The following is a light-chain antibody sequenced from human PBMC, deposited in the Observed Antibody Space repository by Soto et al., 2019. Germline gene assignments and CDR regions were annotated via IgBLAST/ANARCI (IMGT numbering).Light chain of an antibody. CDR1: QSVSSSY. Sequence: EIVLTQSPGTQSLSPGERATLSCRASQSVSSSYLAWYQQKPGQAPRLLIYGASSRATGIPNRFSGGGSGTDFTLTIGRLEPEDFAVYYCQQYGSSPITFGQGTRLEIK. CDR2: GAS. CDR3: QQYGSSPIT. V-gene: IGKV3-20*01. J-gene: IGKJ5*01.